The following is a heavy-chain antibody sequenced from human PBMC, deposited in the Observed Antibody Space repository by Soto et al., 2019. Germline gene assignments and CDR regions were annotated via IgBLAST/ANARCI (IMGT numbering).Heavy chain of an antibody. CDR3: ARELLFYDSDGFSWDDAFDI. CDR2: IYYSGST. D-gene: IGHD3-22*01. V-gene: IGHV4-39*07. Sequence: SVTLSITCPFSGFYISSSIYYWGWIRQPPGKGLEWIGSIYYSGSTYYNPSLKSRVTMSLDRPKNQFSLKLSSVTAADTAVYYCARELLFYDSDGFSWDDAFDIWGQGTMVTVSS. CDR1: GFYISSSIYY. J-gene: IGHJ3*02.